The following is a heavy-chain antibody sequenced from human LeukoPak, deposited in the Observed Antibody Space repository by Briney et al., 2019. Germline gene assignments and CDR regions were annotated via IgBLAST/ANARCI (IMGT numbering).Heavy chain of an antibody. V-gene: IGHV3-73*01. CDR3: TRQTIFGVDY. D-gene: IGHD3-3*01. J-gene: IGHJ4*02. CDR1: GFTFSGSA. CDR2: IRSKANSYAT. Sequence: GGSLRLSCAASGFTFSGSAMHWVRQASGKGLEWVGRIRSKANSYATAYAASVKGRFTISRDDSKNTAYLQMNSLKTEDTAVYYCTRQTIFGVDYWGQGTLVTVSS.